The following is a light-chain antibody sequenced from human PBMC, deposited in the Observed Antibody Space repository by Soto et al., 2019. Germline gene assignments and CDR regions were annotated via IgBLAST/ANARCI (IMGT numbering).Light chain of an antibody. Sequence: EIVMTQSPGTLSLSPGERATLSCRASQSVNNYLAWFKQKPGQAPRLLIYDASRRATGIPARFSGSGSGTDFTLTIFSLQPEDFAVYYCQERSNWPRGIFGGGTKVEI. CDR2: DAS. CDR1: QSVNNY. CDR3: QERSNWPRGI. J-gene: IGKJ4*01. V-gene: IGKV3-11*01.